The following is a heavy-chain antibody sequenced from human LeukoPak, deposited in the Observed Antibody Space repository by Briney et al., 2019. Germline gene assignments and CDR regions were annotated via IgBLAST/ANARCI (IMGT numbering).Heavy chain of an antibody. CDR2: INGDGSRT. CDR3: SRGNYFDY. V-gene: IGHV3-74*01. J-gene: IGHJ4*02. Sequence: QPGGSLRLSCAASGFTFSGYWMHWVRQAPGKGLVWVSVINGDGSRTIYADSVKGRFTISRDNAKNTLYSQMASLRAEDTAVYYCSRGNYFDYWGQGALVTVSS. CDR1: GFTFSGYW.